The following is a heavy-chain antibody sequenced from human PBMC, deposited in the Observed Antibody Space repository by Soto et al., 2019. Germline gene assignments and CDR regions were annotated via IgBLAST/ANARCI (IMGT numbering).Heavy chain of an antibody. Sequence: EVQLVESGGGLVQPGGSLRLSCAASGFTVSSNYMSWVRPAPGKGLEWVSVIYSGGSPYYAASVKGRFTISRHKSKNTLYLQMNSLRAEDTAVYYCARSSGNYPVLDYWGQGTLVTVSS. V-gene: IGHV3-53*04. J-gene: IGHJ4*02. CDR2: IYSGGSP. CDR1: GFTVSSNY. CDR3: ARSSGNYPVLDY. D-gene: IGHD3-22*01.